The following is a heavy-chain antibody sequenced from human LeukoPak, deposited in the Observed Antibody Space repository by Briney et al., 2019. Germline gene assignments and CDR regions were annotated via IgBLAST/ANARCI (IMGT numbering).Heavy chain of an antibody. Sequence: ASVKVSCKASGYTFTSYYMHWVRQPPGQGLEWVGIINTSGGSTSYAQKFQGRVTMTRDTSTSTVYMELSSLRSEDTAVYYWPRAQAQAYGSGSDYIPVISGSDYWGQGTLVTVSS. CDR1: GYTFTSYY. V-gene: IGHV1-46*01. D-gene: IGHD3-10*01. CDR2: INTSGGST. CDR3: PRAQAQAYGSGSDYIPVISGSDY. J-gene: IGHJ4*02.